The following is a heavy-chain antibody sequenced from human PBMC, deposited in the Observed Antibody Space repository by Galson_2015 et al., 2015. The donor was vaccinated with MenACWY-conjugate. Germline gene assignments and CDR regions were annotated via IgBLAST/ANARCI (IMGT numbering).Heavy chain of an antibody. CDR2: IRSGGGT. Sequence: SLRLSCAASGFTVSSNYMGWVRQAPGKGLEWVSVIRSGGGTYYADSVKGRFTISRDNSKNTLYLQMSSLRAEDTAICYCARGKRVAGNVFDYWGQGTLVTVSS. V-gene: IGHV3-53*01. CDR3: ARGKRVAGNVFDY. J-gene: IGHJ4*02. CDR1: GFTVSSNY. D-gene: IGHD6-13*01.